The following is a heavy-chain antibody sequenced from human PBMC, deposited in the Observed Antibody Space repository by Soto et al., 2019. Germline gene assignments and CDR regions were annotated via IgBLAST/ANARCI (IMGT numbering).Heavy chain of an antibody. D-gene: IGHD6-19*01. J-gene: IGHJ5*02. Sequence: SETLSLTCTVSGGSISSYYWSWIQQPPGKGLEWIGYIYYSGSTNYNPSLKSRVTISVDTSKNQFSLKLSSVTAADTAVYYCARGTIAVAGRWWFDPWGQGTLVTVSS. CDR1: GGSISSYY. CDR3: ARGTIAVAGRWWFDP. CDR2: IYYSGST. V-gene: IGHV4-59*01.